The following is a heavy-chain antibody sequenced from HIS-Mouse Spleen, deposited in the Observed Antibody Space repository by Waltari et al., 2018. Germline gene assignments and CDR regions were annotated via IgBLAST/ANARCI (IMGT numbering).Heavy chain of an antibody. CDR3: AKGGGYCSGGSCYYFDY. D-gene: IGHD2-15*01. CDR1: GFTFSSYG. Sequence: QVQLVESGGGVVQPGRSLRPSCAASGFTFSSYGMHWVRQAPGKGLVWVAVIWYDGSNNYYADSVKGRFTISRDNSKNTLYLQMNSLRAEDTAVYYCAKGGGYCSGGSCYYFDYWGQGTLVTVSS. CDR2: IWYDGSNN. J-gene: IGHJ4*02. V-gene: IGHV3-33*06.